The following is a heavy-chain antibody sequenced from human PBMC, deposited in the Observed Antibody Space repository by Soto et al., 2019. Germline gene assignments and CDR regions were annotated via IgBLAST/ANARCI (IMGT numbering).Heavy chain of an antibody. Sequence: ASVKVSCKASGYTFTSYGISWVRQAPGQGLEWMGWISAYNGNTNYAQKLQGRVTMTTDTSTSTAYMELRSLRSDDTAVYYCAREFVGSDFWSGYAAGFDPWGQGTLVTVSS. CDR2: ISAYNGNT. J-gene: IGHJ5*02. CDR1: GYTFTSYG. V-gene: IGHV1-18*01. CDR3: AREFVGSDFWSGYAAGFDP. D-gene: IGHD3-3*01.